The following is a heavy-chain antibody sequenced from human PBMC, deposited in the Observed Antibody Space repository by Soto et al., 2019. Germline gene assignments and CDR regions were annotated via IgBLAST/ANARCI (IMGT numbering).Heavy chain of an antibody. J-gene: IGHJ6*02. CDR1: GGSFSGYY. D-gene: IGHD3-16*02. CDR2: INHSGST. V-gene: IGHV4-34*01. Sequence: SETLSLTCAVYGGSFSGYYWSWIRQPPGKGLEWIGEINHSGSTNYNPSLKSRVTISVDTSKNQFPLKLSSVTAADTAVYYCARGRGGDYVWGSYRYTDYYYGMDVWGQGTTVTVSS. CDR3: ARGRGGDYVWGSYRYTDYYYGMDV.